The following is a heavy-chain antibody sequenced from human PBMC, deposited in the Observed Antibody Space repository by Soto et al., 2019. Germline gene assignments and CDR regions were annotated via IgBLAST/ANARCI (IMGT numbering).Heavy chain of an antibody. CDR3: ARTVDRDIAAAGTFGY. V-gene: IGHV1-46*03. D-gene: IGHD6-13*01. CDR2: INPSGGST. J-gene: IGHJ4*02. Sequence: GASVKVSCKASGYTFTSYYMHWVRQAPGQGLEWMGIINPSGGSTSYAQKFQGRVTMTRDTSTSTVYMELSSLRSEDTAVYYCARTVDRDIAAAGTFGYWGQGTLVTVSS. CDR1: GYTFTSYY.